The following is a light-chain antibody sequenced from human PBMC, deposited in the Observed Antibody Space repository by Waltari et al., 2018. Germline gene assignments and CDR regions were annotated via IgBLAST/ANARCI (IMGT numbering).Light chain of an antibody. CDR3: QQYSNWPPIT. Sequence: ETVMTQSPATLSVSPGETATLSCRASKSVSTNLAWYQQKPGQAPRLLIDCASTRATGIPARFSGTGSGTQFTLTIDSLQSEDFAVYYCQQYSNWPPITFGQGTRLEIK. V-gene: IGKV3-15*01. CDR2: CAS. CDR1: KSVSTN. J-gene: IGKJ5*01.